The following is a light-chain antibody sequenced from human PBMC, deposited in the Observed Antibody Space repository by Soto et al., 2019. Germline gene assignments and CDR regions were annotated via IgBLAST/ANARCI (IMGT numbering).Light chain of an antibody. CDR3: QKYSSVPV. V-gene: IGKV1-27*01. CDR2: AAS. CDR1: QGIRNY. J-gene: IGKJ3*01. Sequence: DIQMTQSPTSLSASVGDRVTITCRASQGIRNYVAWYQQIPGKAPKLLIYAASTLQSGVPPRFSGSGSGTDFTLTINGLQPEDVATYSCQKYSSVPVFGPGTKVAIK.